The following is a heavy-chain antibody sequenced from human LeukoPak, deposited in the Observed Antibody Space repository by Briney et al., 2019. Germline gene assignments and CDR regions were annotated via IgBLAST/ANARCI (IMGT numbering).Heavy chain of an antibody. CDR3: ARDRGITMIVVVRLGGGNILGYFDY. J-gene: IGHJ4*02. Sequence: GGSLRLSCAASGFTFSSYDMHWVRQATGKGLEWVSAIGTAGDTYYPGSVKGRFTISRENAKNSLYLQMNSLRAGDTAVYYCARDRGITMIVVVRLGGGNILGYFDYWGQGTLVTVSS. V-gene: IGHV3-13*01. CDR2: IGTAGDT. D-gene: IGHD3-22*01. CDR1: GFTFSSYD.